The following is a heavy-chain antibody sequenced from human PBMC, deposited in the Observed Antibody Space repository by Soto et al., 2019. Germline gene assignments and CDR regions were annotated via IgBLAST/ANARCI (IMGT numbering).Heavy chain of an antibody. D-gene: IGHD3-10*01. V-gene: IGHV2-5*02. Sequence: QITLKESGPTLVKPTQTLTLSCTFSVFSLSTRDVGVGWIRQSPGKALEWLTLIYWDDYTHNSPSLATRLAITKDTPNNQEVLTMANMDPVDTATQYCAQKGRGYFDSGGQGTLVTVSS. CDR2: IYWDDYT. CDR1: VFSLSTRDVG. CDR3: AQKGRGYFDS. J-gene: IGHJ4*02.